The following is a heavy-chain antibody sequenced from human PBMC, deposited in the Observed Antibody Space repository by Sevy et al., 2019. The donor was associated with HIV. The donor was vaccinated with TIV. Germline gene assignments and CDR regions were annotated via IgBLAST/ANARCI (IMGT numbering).Heavy chain of an antibody. Sequence: ASVKVSCKASGYSFTGYYIHWVRQAPGQGLEWMGWINPNNGGTNYAQKFQGRVTMTRDTSISTAYMELNRLTSDDTAVYYCARDGGGGTTNSGMDVWGQGTTVTVSS. D-gene: IGHD1-7*01. CDR1: GYSFTGYY. CDR2: INPNNGGT. V-gene: IGHV1-2*02. J-gene: IGHJ6*02. CDR3: ARDGGGGTTNSGMDV.